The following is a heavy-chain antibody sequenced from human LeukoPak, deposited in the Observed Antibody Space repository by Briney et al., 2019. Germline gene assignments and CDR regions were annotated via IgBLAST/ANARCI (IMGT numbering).Heavy chain of an antibody. V-gene: IGHV3-7*05. CDR3: ARDKSVGATPFDY. CDR1: GFTFSNYW. CDR2: IKQDGSEK. Sequence: PGGSLRLSCAASGFTFSNYWMGWVRQAPGKGLERVANIKQDGSEKYYVDSVKGRFTISRDNAKKSLYLQMNGLRAEDTAVYYCARDKSVGATPFDYWGQGTLVTVSS. J-gene: IGHJ4*02. D-gene: IGHD1-26*01.